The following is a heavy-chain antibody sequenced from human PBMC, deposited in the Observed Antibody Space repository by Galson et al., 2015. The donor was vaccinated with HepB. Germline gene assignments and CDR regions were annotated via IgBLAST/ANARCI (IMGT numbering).Heavy chain of an antibody. CDR3: ARGNGSGFRDAFDI. J-gene: IGHJ3*02. Sequence: SLRLSCAASGFTFSSYSMNWVRQAPGKGLEWVSYISSSSSTIYYADSVKGRFTICRDNAKNSLYLQMNSLRAEDTAVYYCARGNGSGFRDAFDIWGQGTMVTVSS. V-gene: IGHV3-48*01. D-gene: IGHD6-19*01. CDR2: ISSSSSTI. CDR1: GFTFSSYS.